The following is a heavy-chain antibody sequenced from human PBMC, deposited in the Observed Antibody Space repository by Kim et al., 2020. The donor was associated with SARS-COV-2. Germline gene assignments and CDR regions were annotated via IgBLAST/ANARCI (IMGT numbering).Heavy chain of an antibody. J-gene: IGHJ3*02. V-gene: IGHV4-59*01. CDR2: IYYSGST. D-gene: IGHD3-22*01. CDR1: GGSISSYY. CDR3: ARTYYYDSSGYYQGLAFDI. Sequence: SETLSLTCTVSGGSISSYYWSWIRQPPGKGLEWIGYIYYSGSTNYNPSLKSRVTISVDTSKNQFSLKLSSVTAADTAVYYCARTYYYDSSGYYQGLAFDIWGQGTMVTVSS.